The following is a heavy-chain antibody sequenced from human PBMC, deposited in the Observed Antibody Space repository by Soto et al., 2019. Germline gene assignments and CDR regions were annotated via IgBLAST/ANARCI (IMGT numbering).Heavy chain of an antibody. Sequence: GGSLRLSCAASGFTFSSYGMHWVRQAPGKGLEWVAVISYDGSNKYYADSVKGRFTISRDNSKNTLYLQMNSLRAEDTAVYYCAKDLLSSSSDHYYYYGMDVWGQGTTVTSP. CDR3: AKDLLSSSSDHYYYYGMDV. D-gene: IGHD6-6*01. CDR2: ISYDGSNK. CDR1: GFTFSSYG. J-gene: IGHJ6*02. V-gene: IGHV3-30*18.